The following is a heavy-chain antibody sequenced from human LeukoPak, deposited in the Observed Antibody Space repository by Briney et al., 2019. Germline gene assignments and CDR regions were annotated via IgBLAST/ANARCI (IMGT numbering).Heavy chain of an antibody. J-gene: IGHJ4*02. CDR2: IYPDDSDT. CDR3: ANLMSATYYSRFDL. D-gene: IGHD3-22*01. V-gene: IGHV5-51*01. Sequence: GESLKISCKAFGYHFSNYWIAWVRQMPAKGLEWMGIIYPDDSDTRHRPSFQGQVTISADKSISTAYLQWSSLKASDTAMYFCANLMSATYYSRFDLWGQGTLVTVSS. CDR1: GYHFSNYW.